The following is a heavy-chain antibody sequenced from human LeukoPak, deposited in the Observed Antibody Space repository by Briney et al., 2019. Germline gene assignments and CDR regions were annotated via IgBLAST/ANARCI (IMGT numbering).Heavy chain of an antibody. CDR1: GYTFRSYW. V-gene: IGHV5-51*01. D-gene: IGHD6-13*01. CDR2: IFPGDSET. J-gene: IGHJ4*02. Sequence: GESLRISCKASGYTFRSYWIGWVRQVPGKGLEWMGIIFPGDSETRYSPSFEGQVTISADESTNTAYLHWSSLRASDTAIYYCARFSAPFDFWGQGTLVTVSS. CDR3: ARFSAPFDF.